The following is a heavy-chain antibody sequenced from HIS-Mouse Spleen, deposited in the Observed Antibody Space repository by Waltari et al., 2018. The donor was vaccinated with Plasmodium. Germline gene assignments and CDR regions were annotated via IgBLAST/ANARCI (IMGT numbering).Heavy chain of an antibody. Sequence: AASGFTFSSYDMHWVRQATGKGLEWVSAIGTAGDTYYPGSVKGRFTSSRENAKNSLYLKMNSLRAGDTAVYYCARAPRGSRDRGYFDYWGQGTLVTVSS. D-gene: IGHD3-10*01. V-gene: IGHV3-13*01. CDR3: ARAPRGSRDRGYFDY. CDR1: GFTFSSYD. J-gene: IGHJ4*02. CDR2: IGTAGDT.